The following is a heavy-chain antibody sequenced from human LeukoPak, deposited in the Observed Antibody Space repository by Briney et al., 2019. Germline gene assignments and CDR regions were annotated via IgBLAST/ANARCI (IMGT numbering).Heavy chain of an antibody. CDR2: IYTSGST. CDR3: AREGGEDYDSSGYLGIYFDY. J-gene: IGHJ4*02. Sequence: PSETLSLTCTVSGGSISSGSYYWSWIRQPAGKGLEWIGRIYTSGSTNYNPSLKSRVTISVDTSKNQFSLKLSSVTAADTAVYYCAREGGEDYDSSGYLGIYFDYWGQGTLVTVSS. D-gene: IGHD3-22*01. V-gene: IGHV4-61*02. CDR1: GGSISSGSYY.